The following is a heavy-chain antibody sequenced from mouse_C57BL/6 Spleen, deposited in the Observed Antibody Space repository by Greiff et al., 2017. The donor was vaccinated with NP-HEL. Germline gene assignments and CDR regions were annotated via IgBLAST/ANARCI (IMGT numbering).Heavy chain of an antibody. J-gene: IGHJ1*03. V-gene: IGHV1-82*01. Sequence: VQLQQSGPELVKPGASVKISCKASGYAFSSSWMNWVKQRPGKGLEWIGRIYPGDGDTNYNGKFKGKATLTADKSSSTAYMQLSSLTSEDSSGYCCAGGGYYGSSYRWYFDVWGTGTTVTVSS. CDR2: IYPGDGDT. CDR1: GYAFSSSW. D-gene: IGHD1-1*01. CDR3: AGGGYYGSSYRWYFDV.